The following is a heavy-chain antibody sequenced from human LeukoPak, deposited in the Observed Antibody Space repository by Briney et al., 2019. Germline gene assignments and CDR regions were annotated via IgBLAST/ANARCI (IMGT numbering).Heavy chain of an antibody. Sequence: PSETLSLTCAVSGGSISSSNWWSWVRQPPGKGLEWIGEIYHSGSTNYNPSLKSRLTISVDTSKNQFSLKVSSVTAADTAVYFCARQLYVSGSYYAPMDVWGKGTTVTISS. J-gene: IGHJ6*03. CDR2: IYHSGST. CDR3: ARQLYVSGSYYAPMDV. CDR1: GGSISSSNW. V-gene: IGHV4-4*02. D-gene: IGHD3-10*01.